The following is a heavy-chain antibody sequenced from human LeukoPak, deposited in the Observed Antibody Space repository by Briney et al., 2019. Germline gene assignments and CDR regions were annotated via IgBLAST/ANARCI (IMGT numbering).Heavy chain of an antibody. D-gene: IGHD3-16*02. CDR1: GYSFTTYW. J-gene: IGHJ4*02. V-gene: IGHV5-51*01. Sequence: GESLKISCKGSGYSFTTYWIAWVRQMPGKGLEWMGIIYPRDSDIRYSPPFQGQVTISADKSISTAYLQWNSLKASDTAMYYCARMIVLGEVSPFFDYGGQGTLVTVSS. CDR2: IYPRDSDI. CDR3: ARMIVLGEVSPFFDY.